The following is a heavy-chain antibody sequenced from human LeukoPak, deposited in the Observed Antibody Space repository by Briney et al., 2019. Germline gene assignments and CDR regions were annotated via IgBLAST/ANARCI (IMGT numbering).Heavy chain of an antibody. CDR1: GGSISSSSYY. D-gene: IGHD3-3*01. CDR3: ARVIRFLEWLSSNWFDP. J-gene: IGHJ5*02. Sequence: SETLSLTCTVSGGSISSSSYYWGWIRQPPGKGLEWIGSIYYSGSTYYNPSLKSRVTISVDTSKNQFSLKLSSVTAADTAVYYCARVIRFLEWLSSNWFDPWGQGTLVTVSS. V-gene: IGHV4-39*01. CDR2: IYYSGST.